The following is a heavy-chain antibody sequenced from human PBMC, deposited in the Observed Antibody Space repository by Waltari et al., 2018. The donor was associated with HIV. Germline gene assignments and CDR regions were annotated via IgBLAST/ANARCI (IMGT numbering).Heavy chain of an antibody. D-gene: IGHD3-16*01. CDR2: ISGSGDIT. CDR3: AKDLGDYVWGMFSGAHFDS. Sequence: EVQLEQSGGNLVQPGESLRLSCAASGFPFDTYAMNWVRQAPGKMREWVSAISGSGDITYSAASVKGRFTISRDNSKNTVFLQMRSLRAEDTAVYYCAKDLGDYVWGMFSGAHFDSWGQGTLVTVSS. V-gene: IGHV3-23*04. CDR1: GFPFDTYA. J-gene: IGHJ5*01.